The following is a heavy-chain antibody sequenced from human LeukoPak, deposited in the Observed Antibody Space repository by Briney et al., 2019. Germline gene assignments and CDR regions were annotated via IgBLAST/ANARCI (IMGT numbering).Heavy chain of an antibody. CDR2: IKQGGSQK. CDR1: GFTFSSHW. J-gene: IGHJ4*02. Sequence: GGSLRLSRAASGFTFSSHWMTWVRLAPGKGLEWVANIKQGGSQKYYVDSVKGRFTISRDDAKSTLFLQMNNLRAEDSALYYCARGPNFGDYVDFLDSWGQGTLVTVPS. D-gene: IGHD4-17*01. CDR3: ARGPNFGDYVDFLDS. V-gene: IGHV3-7*01.